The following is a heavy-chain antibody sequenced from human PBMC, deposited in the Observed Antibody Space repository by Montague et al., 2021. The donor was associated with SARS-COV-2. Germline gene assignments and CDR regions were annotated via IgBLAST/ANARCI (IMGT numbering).Heavy chain of an antibody. CDR3: AKDGEALAWGTFDI. Sequence: SETLSLTCTVSRDSISSHNYFWAWIRLPPGKGLEWIGSVDYSGLTFYNPSLESRVTISVDTFKKQFSLKVNSVTAADTAVYYCAKDGEALAWGTFDIWGQGTVVTVSS. CDR1: RDSISSHNYF. CDR2: VDYSGLT. V-gene: IGHV4-39*07. D-gene: IGHD3-10*01. J-gene: IGHJ3*02.